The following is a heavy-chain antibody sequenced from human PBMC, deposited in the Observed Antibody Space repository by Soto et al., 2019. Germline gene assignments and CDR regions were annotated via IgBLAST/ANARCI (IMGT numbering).Heavy chain of an antibody. CDR1: GYAFTTYG. V-gene: IGHV1-18*01. CDR3: ARGRYGDY. Sequence: QIHLVQSGAEVKKPGASVKVSCKGSGYAFTTYGITWVRQAPGQGLEWMGWISAHNGNTNYAQKLQGRVTVTRDTSTSTAYMELRSLRSDDTAVYYCARGRYGDYWGQGALVTVSS. CDR2: ISAHNGNT. D-gene: IGHD1-1*01. J-gene: IGHJ4*02.